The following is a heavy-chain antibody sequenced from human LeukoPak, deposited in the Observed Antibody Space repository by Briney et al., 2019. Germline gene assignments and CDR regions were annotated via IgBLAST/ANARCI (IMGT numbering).Heavy chain of an antibody. Sequence: ASVKVSCKVSGYTLTELSMHWVRQAPGKGLEWMGGFDPEDGETIYAQKFQGRVTMTEDISTDTAYMELSSLRSEDTAVYYCATEDYGETATYYYGMDVWGQGTTVTVSS. D-gene: IGHD4-17*01. CDR2: FDPEDGET. CDR1: GYTLTELS. CDR3: ATEDYGETATYYYGMDV. V-gene: IGHV1-24*01. J-gene: IGHJ6*02.